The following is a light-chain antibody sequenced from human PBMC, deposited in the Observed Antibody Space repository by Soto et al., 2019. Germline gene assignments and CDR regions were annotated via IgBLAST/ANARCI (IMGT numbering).Light chain of an antibody. J-gene: IGKJ3*01. V-gene: IGKV1-12*01. Sequence: DIPMTQSPSSVSASVGDRVTITCRASQGIGNWLAWYQQKPGQAPKLLLFSASTLHSGVPSRFSGRGSGTDFTLTITSLLPEDFASYYCQQANSFPFTFGPGPKRDVK. CDR1: QGIGNW. CDR3: QQANSFPFT. CDR2: SAS.